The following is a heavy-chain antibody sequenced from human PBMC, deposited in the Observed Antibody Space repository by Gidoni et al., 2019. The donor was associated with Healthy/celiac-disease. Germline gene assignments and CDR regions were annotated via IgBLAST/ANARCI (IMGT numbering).Heavy chain of an antibody. CDR3: ARSPPYCSSTSCPSDY. V-gene: IGHV1-69*01. J-gene: IGHJ4*02. Sequence: QVQLVQSGAEVQKPGSSVKVSCKASGGPFSSYAISWVRQPPGQGLERMGGIIPIFGTANYEQKCQGRVKITADESTSTAYRELSSLRSKETAVYYCARSPPYCSSTSCPSDYGGQGTLVTVSS. CDR1: GGPFSSYA. CDR2: IIPIFGTA. D-gene: IGHD2-2*01.